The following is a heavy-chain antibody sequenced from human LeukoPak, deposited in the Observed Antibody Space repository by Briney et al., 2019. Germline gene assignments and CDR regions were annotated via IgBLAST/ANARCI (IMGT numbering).Heavy chain of an antibody. J-gene: IGHJ4*02. CDR3: ATDRNSGKYYDY. CDR2: IYYDGSNQ. CDR1: GLRFRNYG. Sequence: PGGSLRLSCVVSGLRFRNYGVHWVRQAPGKGLEWVAVIYYDGSNQYYVDSVKGRFTVSRDNAKNTLYLQMDSLRAEDTAVYYCATDRNSGKYYDYWGQGTLVTVSS. D-gene: IGHD1-26*01. V-gene: IGHV3-33*01.